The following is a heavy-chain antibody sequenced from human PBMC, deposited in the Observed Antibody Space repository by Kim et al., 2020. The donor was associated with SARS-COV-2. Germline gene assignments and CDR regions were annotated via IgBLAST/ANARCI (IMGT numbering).Heavy chain of an antibody. Sequence: GGSLRLSCAASGFTFSDYAMSWVRQAPGKGLEWVSTISGSGSRTYYADSVRGRLTISRVNSKNTLYLQMNGLRDEDTAVYYCAKDPLGGDGYNSPDCWGQGTLVAVSS. CDR2: ISGSGSRT. D-gene: IGHD2-21*01. CDR1: GFTFSDYA. V-gene: IGHV3-23*01. CDR3: AKDPLGGDGYNSPDC. J-gene: IGHJ4*02.